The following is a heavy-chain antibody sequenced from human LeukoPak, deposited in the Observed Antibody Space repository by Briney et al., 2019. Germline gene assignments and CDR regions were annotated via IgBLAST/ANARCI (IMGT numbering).Heavy chain of an antibody. CDR2: IVVGSGNT. J-gene: IGHJ6*03. V-gene: IGHV1-58*01. Sequence: GTSVKVSCKASGFTFTSSAVQWVRQARGQRLEWIGWIVVGSGNTNYAQKFQERVTITRDMSTSTAYMELSSLRSEDTAVYYCAAQSTVTTVYGYYYYYYMDVWGKGTTVTVSS. CDR3: AAQSTVTTVYGYYYYYYMDV. CDR1: GFTFTSSA. D-gene: IGHD4-17*01.